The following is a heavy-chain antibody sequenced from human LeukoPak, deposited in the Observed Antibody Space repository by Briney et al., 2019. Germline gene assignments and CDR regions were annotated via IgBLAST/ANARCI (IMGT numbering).Heavy chain of an antibody. CDR3: ARPARGATGDAFDI. CDR2: INPNSGGT. Sequence: ASVKVSCKASGYTFTGYYMHWVRQAPGQGLEWMGWINPNSGGTNYAQKFQGRVTMTRDTSISTAYMELSRLRSDDTAVYYCARPARGATGDAFDIWGQGTMVTVSS. CDR1: GYTFTGYY. J-gene: IGHJ3*02. D-gene: IGHD1-26*01. V-gene: IGHV1-2*02.